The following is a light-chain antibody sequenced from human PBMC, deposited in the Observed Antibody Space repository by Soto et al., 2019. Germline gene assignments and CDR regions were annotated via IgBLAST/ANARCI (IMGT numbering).Light chain of an antibody. Sequence: VMTPSPAPLSESPGARAAPSCRAGQSISRNLAWFQQKPGQAPRLLIYDAPTLSTGVPARFSGSGSGTEFTLTISSLQPDDFETYYCQQYNSYSQRFGQGTKVDIK. J-gene: IGKJ1*01. V-gene: IGKV3-15*01. CDR3: QQYNSYSQR. CDR1: QSISRN. CDR2: DAP.